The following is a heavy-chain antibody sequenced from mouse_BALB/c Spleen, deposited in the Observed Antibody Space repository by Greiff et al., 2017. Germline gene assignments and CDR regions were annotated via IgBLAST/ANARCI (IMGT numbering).Heavy chain of an antibody. D-gene: IGHD1-2*01. J-gene: IGHJ3*01. Sequence: EVQRVESGPSLVKPSQTLSLTCSVTGDSITSGYWNWIRKFPGNKLEYMGYISYSGSTYYNPSLKSRISITRDTSKNQYYLQLNSVTTEDTATYYCARRGRLLRLPAWFAYWGQGTLVTVSA. CDR3: ARRGRLLRLPAWFAY. CDR1: GDSITSGY. CDR2: ISYSGST. V-gene: IGHV3-8*02.